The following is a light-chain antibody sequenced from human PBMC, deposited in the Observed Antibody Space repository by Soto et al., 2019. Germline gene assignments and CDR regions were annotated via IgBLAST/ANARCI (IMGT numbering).Light chain of an antibody. CDR2: AAS. CDR3: QKYNIAPRTWT. CDR1: QGISNY. J-gene: IGKJ1*01. Sequence: DIQMTQSPSSLAASVGDRVTITCRASQGISNYLAWYQQKPGKVPKLLIYAASTLQSGVPSRFSGSGSGTDFTLTISSLQPEDVATYYCQKYNIAPRTWTFGQGTKVEIK. V-gene: IGKV1-27*01.